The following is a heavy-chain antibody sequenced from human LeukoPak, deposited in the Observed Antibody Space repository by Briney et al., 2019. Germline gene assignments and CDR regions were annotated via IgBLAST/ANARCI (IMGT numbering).Heavy chain of an antibody. CDR2: ISGSGGST. J-gene: IGHJ4*02. D-gene: IGHD2-15*01. Sequence: PGGSLRLSCAASGFTFSSYAMSGVRQAPGKGLEWVSAISGSGGSTYYADSVKGRFTISRDNSKNTLYLQMNSLRAEDTAVYYCAKYRRFEVVAALFDYWGQGTLVTVSS. CDR3: AKYRRFEVVAALFDY. V-gene: IGHV3-23*01. CDR1: GFTFSSYA.